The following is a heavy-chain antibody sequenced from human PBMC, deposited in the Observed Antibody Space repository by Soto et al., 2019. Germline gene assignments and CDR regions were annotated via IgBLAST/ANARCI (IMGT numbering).Heavy chain of an antibody. J-gene: IGHJ5*02. CDR3: ANPEFDP. CDR1: GFTFSSYG. CDR2: ISYDGSNK. V-gene: IGHV3-30*18. Sequence: GGSLRLSCAASGFTFSSYGMHWVRQAPGKGLEWVAVISYDGSNKYYADSVKGRFTISRDNSKNTLYLQMNSLRAEDTAVYYCANPEFDPWGQGTLVTVSS.